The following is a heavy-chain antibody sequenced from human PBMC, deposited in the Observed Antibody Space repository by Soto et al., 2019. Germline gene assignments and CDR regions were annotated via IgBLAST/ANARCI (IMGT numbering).Heavy chain of an antibody. V-gene: IGHV4-4*02. CDR2: IYHSGST. Sequence: QVQLQESGPGLVKPSGTLSLTCAVSGGSISSSNWWSWVRQPPGKGLEWIGEIYHSGSTNYNPSLKCRVTISVDKSKNQFSLKLSSVTAADTAVYYCARANWGLGQWVAFDIWGQGTMVTVSS. J-gene: IGHJ3*02. CDR1: GGSISSSNW. CDR3: ARANWGLGQWVAFDI. D-gene: IGHD7-27*01.